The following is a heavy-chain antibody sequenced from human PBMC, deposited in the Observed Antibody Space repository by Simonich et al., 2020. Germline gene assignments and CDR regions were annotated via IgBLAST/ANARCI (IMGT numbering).Heavy chain of an antibody. V-gene: IGHV3-21*01. Sequence: GGGLVKPGGSLRLSCAASGFTFSSYSMNCVRQAPGKGLEWVSSISSSSSYIYYADSVKGRFTISRDNAKNSLYLQRNSLRAEDTAVYYCARDTSYYGSGSYYFDYWGQGTLVTVSS. CDR3: ARDTSYYGSGSYYFDY. D-gene: IGHD3-10*01. J-gene: IGHJ4*02. CDR2: ISSSSSYI. CDR1: GFTFSSYS.